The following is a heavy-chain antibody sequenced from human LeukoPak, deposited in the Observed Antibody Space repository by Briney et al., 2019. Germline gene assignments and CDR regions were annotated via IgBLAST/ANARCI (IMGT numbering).Heavy chain of an antibody. CDR3: ARVGGQQLVLSSYYFDY. D-gene: IGHD6-13*01. CDR1: VFTFSSYT. Sequence: PGGSLRLSCAASVFTFSSYTMNWVRQAPGKGLEWVSSITSSSNYIYYADSVKGRLTISRDNAKTSLYLQMNSLRADDTAVYYCARVGGQQLVLSSYYFDYWGQGTLVTVSS. J-gene: IGHJ4*02. V-gene: IGHV3-21*01. CDR2: ITSSSNYI.